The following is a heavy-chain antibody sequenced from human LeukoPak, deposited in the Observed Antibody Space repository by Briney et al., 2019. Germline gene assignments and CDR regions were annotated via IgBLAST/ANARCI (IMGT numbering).Heavy chain of an antibody. J-gene: IGHJ4*02. V-gene: IGHV4-34*01. Sequence: PSETLSLTCAVYGGSFSGYYWSWIRQPPGKGLEWIGEINHSGSTNYNPSLKSRVTISVDTSKNQSSLKLSSVTAADTAVYYCARGDLWFGELLAYWGQGTLVTVSS. D-gene: IGHD3-10*01. CDR1: GGSFSGYY. CDR3: ARGDLWFGELLAY. CDR2: INHSGST.